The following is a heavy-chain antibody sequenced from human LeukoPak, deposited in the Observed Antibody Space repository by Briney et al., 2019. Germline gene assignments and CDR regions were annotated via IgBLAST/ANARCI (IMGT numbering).Heavy chain of an antibody. CDR2: ISWDGGST. CDR1: GFTFSSYT. V-gene: IGHV3-43*01. Sequence: GSLRLSCAASGFTFSSYTMHWVRQAPGKGLEWVSLISWDGGSTYYADSVKGRFTISRDNSKNSLYLQMSSLRTEDTALYYCARGVEEMATVYYYYYMDVWGKGTTVTVSS. CDR3: ARGVEEMATVYYYYYMDV. J-gene: IGHJ6*03. D-gene: IGHD5-24*01.